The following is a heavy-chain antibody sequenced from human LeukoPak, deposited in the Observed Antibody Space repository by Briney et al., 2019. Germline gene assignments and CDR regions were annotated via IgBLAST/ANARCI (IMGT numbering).Heavy chain of an antibody. CDR1: GGTFSSYA. J-gene: IGHJ4*02. CDR2: IIPIFGTA. CDR3: AGLGQGAVALALDY. V-gene: IGHV1-69*01. Sequence: GSSVKVSCKASGGTFSSYAISWVRQAPGQGLEWMGGIIPIFGTANYAQKFQGRVTITADESTSTAYMELSSLRSEDTAVYYCAGLGQGAVALALDYWGQGTLVTVSS. D-gene: IGHD6-19*01.